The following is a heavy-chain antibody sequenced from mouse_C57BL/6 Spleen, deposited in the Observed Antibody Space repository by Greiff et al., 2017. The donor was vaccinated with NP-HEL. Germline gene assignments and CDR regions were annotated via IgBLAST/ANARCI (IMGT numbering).Heavy chain of an antibody. CDR3: ARGYSNSYAMDY. CDR1: GYTFTDYY. Sequence: VQLQQSGPVLVKPGASVKMSCKASGYTFTDYYMNWVKQSHGKSLEWIGVINPYNGGTSYNQKFKGKATLTVDKSSSTAYMELNSLTSEDSAVYYCARGYSNSYAMDYWGQGTSVTVSS. CDR2: INPYNGGT. V-gene: IGHV1-19*01. J-gene: IGHJ4*01. D-gene: IGHD2-5*01.